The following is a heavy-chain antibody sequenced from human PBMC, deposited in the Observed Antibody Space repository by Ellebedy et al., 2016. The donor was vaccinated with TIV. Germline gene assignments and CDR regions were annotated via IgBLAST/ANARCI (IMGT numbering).Heavy chain of an antibody. CDR1: GDSISSYY. V-gene: IGHV4-59*01. CDR3: ARESAVAPGDWFDP. J-gene: IGHJ5*02. CDR2: IYYSVST. Sequence: MPSETLSLTCTVSGDSISSYYWSWIRQPPGKGLEWIGHIYYSVSTNYNPSLKIRVTISVDTPKNQASLSLTSVTAADTAVYSCARESAVAPGDWFDPWGQGTLVTVSS. D-gene: IGHD6-19*01.